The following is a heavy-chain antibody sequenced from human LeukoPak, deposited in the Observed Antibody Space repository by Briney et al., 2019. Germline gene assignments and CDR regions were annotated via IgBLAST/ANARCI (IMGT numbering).Heavy chain of an antibody. J-gene: IGHJ4*02. CDR3: ARDTGSRYFDY. CDR1: GYTFTTYG. Sequence: ASVKVSCKASGYTFTTYGIGWVRQAPGHGLEWMGWISTFNGHTNYAQSRQDRVTMTTDTSTSTVYMELSSLRSEDTAVYYCARDTGSRYFDYWGQGTLVTVSS. D-gene: IGHD3-10*01. CDR2: ISTFNGHT. V-gene: IGHV1-18*01.